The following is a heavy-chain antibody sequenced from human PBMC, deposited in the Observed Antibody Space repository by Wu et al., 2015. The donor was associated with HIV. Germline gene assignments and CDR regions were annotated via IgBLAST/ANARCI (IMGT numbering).Heavy chain of an antibody. Sequence: QVQLVQSGAEVKKPGASVKVSCKASGFTFTAMVSAGCDRPLDKGLSGWDGSAHTVVNTNYAQKFQGRATMTTDASTATAYMELRSLRSDDTAVYYCARPIAAAGTRVYYFDYWGQGTLVTVSS. V-gene: IGHV1-18*01. D-gene: IGHD6-13*01. CDR1: GFTFTAMV. J-gene: IGHJ4*02. CDR2: SAHTVVNT. CDR3: ARPIAAAGTRVYYFDY.